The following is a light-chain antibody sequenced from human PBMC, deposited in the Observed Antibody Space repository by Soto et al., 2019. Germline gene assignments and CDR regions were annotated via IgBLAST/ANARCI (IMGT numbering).Light chain of an antibody. CDR1: QSVSSSY. V-gene: IGKV3-20*01. CDR3: QHYGSSPYT. CDR2: GAS. Sequence: PGERATLSCRASQSVSSSYLAWYQQKPGQAPRLLIYGASSRATGIPDRFSGSGSGTDFTLTISRLEPEDFAVYFCQHYGSSPYTFGQGTKLEIK. J-gene: IGKJ2*01.